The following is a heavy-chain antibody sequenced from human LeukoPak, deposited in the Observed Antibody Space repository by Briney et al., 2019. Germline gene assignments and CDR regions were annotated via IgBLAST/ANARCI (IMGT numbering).Heavy chain of an antibody. CDR3: ARLGRDRSGYDANLDY. D-gene: IGHD5-12*01. V-gene: IGHV4-39*01. J-gene: IGHJ4*02. CDR2: IYYSGST. CDR1: GGSISSSSYY. Sequence: SETLSLTCTVSGGSISSSSYYWGWIRQPPGEGLEWIGSIYYSGSTYYNPSLKSRVTISVDTSKNQFSLKLSSVTAADTAVYYCARLGRDRSGYDANLDYWGQGTLVTVSS.